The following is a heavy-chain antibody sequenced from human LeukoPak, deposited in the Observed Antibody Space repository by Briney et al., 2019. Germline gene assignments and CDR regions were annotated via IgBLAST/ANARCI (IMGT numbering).Heavy chain of an antibody. V-gene: IGHV1-3*01. J-gene: IGHJ3*02. D-gene: IGHD4-17*01. Sequence: GASVKVSCKASGYTLTSYAMHWVRQAPGQRLEWMGWINAGNGNTKYSQKFQGRVTITRDTSASTAYMELSSLRSEDTAVYYCARASAYGDYVGAFDIWGQGTMVTVSS. CDR2: INAGNGNT. CDR3: ARASAYGDYVGAFDI. CDR1: GYTLTSYA.